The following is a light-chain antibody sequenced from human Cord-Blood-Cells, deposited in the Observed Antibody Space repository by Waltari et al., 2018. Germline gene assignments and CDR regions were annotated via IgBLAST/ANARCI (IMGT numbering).Light chain of an antibody. CDR2: DVS. CDR3: SSYTSSSTVV. Sequence: QSALTQPASVSGSPGQSITISCTGTSSDVGGYNYVAWYQQHPGKAPKLMIYDVSKRPSGVSNSFSGSQSGNPASLTISGLQAEDEADYYCSSYTSSSTVVFGGGTKLTVL. V-gene: IGLV2-14*01. J-gene: IGLJ2*01. CDR1: SSDVGGYNY.